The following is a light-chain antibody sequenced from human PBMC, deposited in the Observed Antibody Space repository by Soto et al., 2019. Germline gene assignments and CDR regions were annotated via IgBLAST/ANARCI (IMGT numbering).Light chain of an antibody. Sequence: DIVLTPSPGTLSLSPGERATLSCRASQSVSSSYLAWYQQKPGQAPRLLIYGASSRATGIPDRFSGSGSGTDFTLTISRLEPEDLAVYYCHQYGSSPFGQGTRLEIK. CDR1: QSVSSSY. CDR3: HQYGSSP. V-gene: IGKV3-20*01. CDR2: GAS. J-gene: IGKJ5*01.